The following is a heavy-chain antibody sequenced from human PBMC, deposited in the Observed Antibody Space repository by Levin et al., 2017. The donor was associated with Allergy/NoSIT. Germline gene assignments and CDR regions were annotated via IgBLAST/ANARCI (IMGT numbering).Heavy chain of an antibody. V-gene: IGHV4-39*01. CDR2: IYYSGST. CDR3: ARRSPYGDEDY. Sequence: LSQTLSLTCTVSGGSIRSSSYYWGWIRQPPGKGLEWIGSIYYSGSTYYNPSLKSRVTISVDTSKNQFSLKLSSVTAADTAVYYCARRSPYGDEDYWGQGTLVTVSS. D-gene: IGHD4-17*01. CDR1: GGSIRSSSYY. J-gene: IGHJ4*02.